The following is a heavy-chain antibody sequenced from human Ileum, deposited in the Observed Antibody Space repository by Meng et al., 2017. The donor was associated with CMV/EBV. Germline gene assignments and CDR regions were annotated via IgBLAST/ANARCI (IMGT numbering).Heavy chain of an antibody. CDR2: IYPLNGDT. CDR3: VRENWYYDF. CDR1: GYTFTANH. Sequence: QVLLVQSGTEVQKLGASVKVSCKTSGYTFTANHLHWVRQAPGQGLEWMGWIYPLNGDTYFAQKFQDRVTMTRDTSITTAYMELSSLTSDDTAIYYCVRENWYYDFWGQGTLVTVSS. D-gene: IGHD1-1*01. J-gene: IGHJ4*02. V-gene: IGHV1-2*02.